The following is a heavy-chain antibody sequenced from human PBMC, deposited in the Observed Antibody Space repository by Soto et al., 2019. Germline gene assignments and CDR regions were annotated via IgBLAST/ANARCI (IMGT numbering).Heavy chain of an antibody. CDR2: IYYSGST. V-gene: IGHV4-61*01. J-gene: IGHJ4*02. CDR3: ARGGVRDSSYDY. D-gene: IGHD6-6*01. CDR1: GGSVSSGIYY. Sequence: PSETLSLTCTVSGGSVSSGIYYWSWIRQPPGKGLEWIGYIYYSGSTNYNPSLKSRVTISVDTSKNQFSLKLSSVTAADTAVYYCARGGVRDSSYDYWGQGTLVTVSS.